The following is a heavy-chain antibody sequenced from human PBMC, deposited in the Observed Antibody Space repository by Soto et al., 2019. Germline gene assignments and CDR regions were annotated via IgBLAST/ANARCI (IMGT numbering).Heavy chain of an antibody. CDR2: ISGSGGRT. CDR3: ASGGSSIDY. J-gene: IGHJ4*02. V-gene: IGHV3-23*01. Sequence: EVQLLESGGGLAQPGGSMRLSCAASGFTFSSYGLSWVRQAPGKGLEWVSTISGSGGRTYYADSVKGRFTISRDNSKNTLYLQMNSLRAEDTAVYYCASGGSSIDYWGQGTLSTVST. CDR1: GFTFSSYG. D-gene: IGHD2-15*01.